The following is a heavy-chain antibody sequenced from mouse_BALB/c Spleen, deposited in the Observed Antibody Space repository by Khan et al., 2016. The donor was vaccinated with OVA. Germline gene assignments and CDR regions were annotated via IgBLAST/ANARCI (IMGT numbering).Heavy chain of an antibody. CDR1: GYTFTDYV. D-gene: IGHD2-1*01. CDR2: IYPGSDNT. J-gene: IGHJ4*01. CDR3: ARRGYYANPIYYGMDY. Sequence: QVRLQQSGPEVVKPGASVKMSCKASGYTFTDYVISWVKQRTGQGLEWIGEIYPGSDNTDYSERFRGKATLTADTSSNTAYIHFSSLSSEDSAVYFCARRGYYANPIYYGMDYWGQGISVTVSS. V-gene: IGHV1-81*01.